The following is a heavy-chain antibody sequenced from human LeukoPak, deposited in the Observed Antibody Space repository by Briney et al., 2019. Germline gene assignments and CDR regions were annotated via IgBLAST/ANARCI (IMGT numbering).Heavy chain of an antibody. CDR3: ARVPYDDSSGYSAPFDY. V-gene: IGHV1-18*01. CDR2: ISAYNGNT. J-gene: IGHJ4*02. CDR1: GYTFTSYG. Sequence: ASVKVSCKASGYTFTSYGISWVRQAPGQGLEWMGWISAYNGNTNYAQKLQGRVTMTTDTSTSTAYMELRRLRSDDTAVYYCARVPYDDSSGYSAPFDYWGQGALVTVSS. D-gene: IGHD3-22*01.